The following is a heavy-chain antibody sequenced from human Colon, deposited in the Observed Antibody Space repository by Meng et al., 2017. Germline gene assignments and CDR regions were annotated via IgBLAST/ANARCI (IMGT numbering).Heavy chain of an antibody. CDR1: RITLSIYA. Sequence: VVCGRGHIKPVMSLSLSCRSSRITLSIYAMHWVRQAPGKGLEWVAITSYDASNKFYADSVKGRFTISRDNSKNTLYLQMNSLRAEDTAIYYCARDLTRDYFYGMDVWGQGTLVTVSS. J-gene: IGHJ6*02. V-gene: IGHV3-30*01. CDR3: ARDLTRDYFYGMDV. CDR2: TSYDASNK. D-gene: IGHD4-17*01.